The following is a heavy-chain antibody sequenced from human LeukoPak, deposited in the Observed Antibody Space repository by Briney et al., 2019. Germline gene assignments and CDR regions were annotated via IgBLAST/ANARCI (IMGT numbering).Heavy chain of an antibody. J-gene: IGHJ4*02. D-gene: IGHD4-11*01. CDR3: ARDKDYHFDY. V-gene: IGHV3-33*01. CDR1: GFTFSSSG. Sequence: GTSLRLSCAASGFTFSSSGMHWVRRAPGTGLEWVAVIWYDGGKKYYADSVKGRFTISRDNSKNTLYLQMNSVRAEDTAVYYCARDKDYHFDYWGQGTLVTVSS. CDR2: IWYDGGKK.